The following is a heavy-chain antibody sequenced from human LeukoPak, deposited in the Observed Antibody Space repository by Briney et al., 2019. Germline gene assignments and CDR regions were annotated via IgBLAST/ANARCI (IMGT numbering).Heavy chain of an antibody. CDR3: ANDHRGVVIRGYFDY. V-gene: IGHV3-23*01. D-gene: IGHD3-3*01. Sequence: HPGGSLRLSCAASGFTFSSYAMSWVRQAPGKGLEWVSAISGSGGSTYYADSVKGRFTISRDNSKNTLYLQMNSLRAEDTAVYYCANDHRGVVIRGYFDYWGQGTLVTVSS. CDR1: GFTFSSYA. CDR2: ISGSGGST. J-gene: IGHJ4*02.